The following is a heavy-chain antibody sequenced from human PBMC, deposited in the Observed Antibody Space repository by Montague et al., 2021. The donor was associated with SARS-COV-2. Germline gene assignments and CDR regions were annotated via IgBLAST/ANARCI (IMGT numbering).Heavy chain of an antibody. J-gene: IGHJ4*02. CDR1: GFAFSSYA. Sequence: FLRLSCAASGFAFSSYAMHWVRQAPGKGLEWVAVISYDGSNKYYADSVKGRFTISRDNSKNTLYLQMNSLRAEDTAVYYCASELENYFDYWGQGTLVTVSS. V-gene: IGHV3-30-3*01. CDR2: ISYDGSNK. CDR3: ASELENYFDY. D-gene: IGHD1-1*01.